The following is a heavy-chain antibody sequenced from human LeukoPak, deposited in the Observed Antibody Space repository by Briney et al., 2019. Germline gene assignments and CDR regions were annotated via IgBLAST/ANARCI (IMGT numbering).Heavy chain of an antibody. J-gene: IGHJ4*02. CDR3: AKASVGTTGGTFDS. Sequence: LGGSLRLSCAASGFTFITYAMHWVRQAPGKGLEWVALISCDGTNKYYADSVKGRFTISRDDSKDMLYLQMNSVRAEDTAVYYCAKASVGTTGGTFDSWGQGTLVTVSS. V-gene: IGHV3-30*18. D-gene: IGHD1-7*01. CDR2: ISCDGTNK. CDR1: GFTFITYA.